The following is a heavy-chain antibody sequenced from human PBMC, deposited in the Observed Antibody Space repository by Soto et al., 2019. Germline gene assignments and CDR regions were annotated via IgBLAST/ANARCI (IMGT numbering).Heavy chain of an antibody. V-gene: IGHV3-30*18. Sequence: QVQLVESGGGVVQPGTSLRLACEASGFNFGAYGMHWVRQAPGKGLEWVAVISHDGTKTYYSDSVKGRFTISRDNSKNMLFVQMVSLRPDDTGVYSCAKDRRDGYTTCSRCYGVDVWGQGTTVTVSS. J-gene: IGHJ6*02. D-gene: IGHD5-18*01. CDR2: ISHDGTKT. CDR3: AKDRRDGYTTCSRCYGVDV. CDR1: GFNFGAYG.